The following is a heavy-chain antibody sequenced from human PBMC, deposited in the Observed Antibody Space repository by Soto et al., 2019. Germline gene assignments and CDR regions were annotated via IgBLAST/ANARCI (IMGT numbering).Heavy chain of an antibody. CDR1: GFTFSTYT. D-gene: IGHD2-2*01. CDR3: AKARCSTSNCYVPDY. CDR2: INGGGGSP. J-gene: IGHJ4*02. Sequence: EVHLLESGGGLAQPGGSLRLSCAASGFTFSTYTMSWVRRAPGKGLEWVSTINGGGGSPSYADSVQGRFTISRDNPKNTLYLQLNSLTVDDTATYYCAKARCSTSNCYVPDYGGQGAPVTVSS. V-gene: IGHV3-23*01.